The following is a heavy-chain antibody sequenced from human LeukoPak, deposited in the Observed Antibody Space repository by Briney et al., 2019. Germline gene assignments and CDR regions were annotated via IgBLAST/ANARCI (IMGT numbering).Heavy chain of an antibody. CDR2: ISGSGGST. J-gene: IGHJ6*02. Sequence: GGSLRLSCAASGFTFSSYAMSWVRQAPGKGLEWVSAISGSGGSTYYADSVKGRFTISRDNFKNTLYLQMNSLRAEDTAVYYCAKVSSASHYYYYYGMDVWGQGTTVTVSS. V-gene: IGHV3-23*01. D-gene: IGHD3-10*01. CDR1: GFTFSSYA. CDR3: AKVSSASHYYYYYGMDV.